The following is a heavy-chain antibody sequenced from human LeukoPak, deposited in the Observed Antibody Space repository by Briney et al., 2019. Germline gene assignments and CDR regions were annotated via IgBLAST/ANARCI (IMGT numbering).Heavy chain of an antibody. V-gene: IGHV4-4*02. J-gene: IGHJ5*02. D-gene: IGHD4-11*01. Sequence: SETLSLTCAVSGGSITSSNWWSWVRQPPGKGLEWIGEIYYTGNTNYNPSLKSRVTISVDESNNQFSLNLSSVAAADTAVYYCAKSNAWDWFDPWGQGTLVTVSS. CDR3: AKSNAWDWFDP. CDR1: GGSITSSNW. CDR2: IYYTGNT.